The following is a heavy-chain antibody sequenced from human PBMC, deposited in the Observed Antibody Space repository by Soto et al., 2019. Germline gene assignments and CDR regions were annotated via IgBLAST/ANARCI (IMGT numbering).Heavy chain of an antibody. J-gene: IGHJ6*02. CDR3: SRFDVLWDDYADYPGGTSPPYYYYGMDV. V-gene: IGHV4-39*07. CDR1: GGSISSSIYY. Sequence: PSETLSLTCTVSGGSISSSIYYWGWIRQPPGRGLEWIGIIDYSGSTNYNPSLKSRVTISVDKSKNQFSLKLSSVTAADTAVYYCSRFDVLWDDYADYPGGTSPPYYYYGMDVWGQGTTVTVSS. D-gene: IGHD4-17*01. CDR2: IDYSGST.